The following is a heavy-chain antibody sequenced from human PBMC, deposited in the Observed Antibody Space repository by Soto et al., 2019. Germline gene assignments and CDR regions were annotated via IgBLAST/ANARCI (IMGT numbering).Heavy chain of an antibody. CDR2: ISYDGSNK. CDR3: ARDRPGSGSSGPPRDY. Sequence: QVQLVESGGGVVQPGRSLRLSCAASGFTFSSYAMHWVRQAPGKGLEWVAVISYDGSNKYYADSVKGRFTISRDNSKNTLYLQMNSLGAEDTAVYYCARDRPGSGSSGPPRDYGGQGPLVAVSS. CDR1: GFTFSSYA. D-gene: IGHD6-19*01. J-gene: IGHJ4*02. V-gene: IGHV3-30-3*01.